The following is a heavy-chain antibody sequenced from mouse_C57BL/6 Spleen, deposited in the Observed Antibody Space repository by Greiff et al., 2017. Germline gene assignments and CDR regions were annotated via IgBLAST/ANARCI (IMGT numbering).Heavy chain of an antibody. CDR1: GFTFSSYA. Sequence: DVMLVESGGGLVKPGGSLKLSCAASGFTFSSYAMSWVRQTPEKRLEWVATISDGGSYTYYPDNVKGRFTISRDNAKNNLYLQMSHLKSEDTAMYYCNYAMDYWGQGTSVTVSS. J-gene: IGHJ4*01. V-gene: IGHV5-4*03. CDR3: NYAMDY. CDR2: ISDGGSYT.